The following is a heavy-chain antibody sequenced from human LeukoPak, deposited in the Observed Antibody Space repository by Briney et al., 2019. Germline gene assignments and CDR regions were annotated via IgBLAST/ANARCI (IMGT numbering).Heavy chain of an antibody. V-gene: IGHV3-7*01. Sequence: PGGSLRLSCAASGFTFSNYWMTRVRQAPGKGLEWVANIKHDGSEDYYLDSVKGRFTISRDNAKSSMWLQMNSLRDEDTAVYYCARHVFPNIAAAGNWFDPWGQGTLVTVSS. CDR1: GFTFSNYW. J-gene: IGHJ5*02. D-gene: IGHD6-13*01. CDR2: IKHDGSED. CDR3: ARHVFPNIAAAGNWFDP.